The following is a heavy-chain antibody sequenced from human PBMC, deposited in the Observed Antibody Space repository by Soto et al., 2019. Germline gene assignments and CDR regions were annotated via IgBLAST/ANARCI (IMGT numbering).Heavy chain of an antibody. CDR1: GFTFNNYA. V-gene: IGHV3-23*01. CDR3: AKGALGSSSWYDFDY. D-gene: IGHD6-13*01. J-gene: IGHJ4*02. Sequence: TGGSLRLSCAASGFTFNNYAMNWVRQAPGKGLEWVSSISGSGGSTYYADSVKGRFTISRDNSKNTLYLQMNSLRAEDTAVYYCAKGALGSSSWYDFDYWGQGTLVTSPQ. CDR2: ISGSGGST.